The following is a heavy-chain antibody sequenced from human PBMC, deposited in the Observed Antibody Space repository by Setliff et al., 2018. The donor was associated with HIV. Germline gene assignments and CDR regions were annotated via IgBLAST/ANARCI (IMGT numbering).Heavy chain of an antibody. Sequence: PSETLSLTCSVSGGSLTSGYYYWTWIRQSAGKRLEWVGHRSNSGSNNQNPSRKGRVTISLDTSRNQLALGVKSVDVADTGGHFCAMGSGGVRGPHNWFDPWGQGILVTVSS. D-gene: IGHD3-16*01. CDR1: GGSLTSGYYY. CDR2: RSNSGSN. V-gene: IGHV4-61*09. CDR3: AMGSGGVRGPHNWFDP. J-gene: IGHJ5*02.